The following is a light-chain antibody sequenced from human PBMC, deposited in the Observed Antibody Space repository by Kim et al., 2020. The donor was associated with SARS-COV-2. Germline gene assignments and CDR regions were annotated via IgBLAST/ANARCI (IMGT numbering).Light chain of an antibody. V-gene: IGLV3-21*04. CDR3: QVWDSSSDLSYV. CDR2: YDS. J-gene: IGLJ1*01. Sequence: SYELTQPPSVSVAPGKTARITCGGNNIGSKSVHWYQQKPGQAPVLVIYYDSDRPSGIPERFSGSNSGNTATLTIIRVEAGDEADYYCQVWDSSSDLSYVF. CDR1: NIGSKS.